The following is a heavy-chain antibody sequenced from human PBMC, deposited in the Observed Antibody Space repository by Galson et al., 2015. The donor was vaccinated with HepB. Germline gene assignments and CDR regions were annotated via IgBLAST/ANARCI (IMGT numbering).Heavy chain of an antibody. V-gene: IGHV3-15*07. CDR2: IKSKTDGGTT. D-gene: IGHD3-22*01. CDR1: GFTFSNAW. Sequence: SLRLSCAASGFTFSNAWMNWVRQAPGKGLEWVGHIKSKTDGGTTDYAVPVKGRFTISSAESKNTLYLQMHSLKTEDTAVYYCTPTVPPYDSSGYYLSPDYWGQGTLVTVSS. CDR3: TPTVPPYDSSGYYLSPDY. J-gene: IGHJ4*02.